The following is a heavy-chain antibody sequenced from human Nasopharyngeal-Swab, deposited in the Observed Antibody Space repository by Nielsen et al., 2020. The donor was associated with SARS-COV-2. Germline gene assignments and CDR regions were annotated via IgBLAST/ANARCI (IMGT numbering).Heavy chain of an antibody. CDR2: ISYDGSLK. Sequence: GESLKISCAASGFTFRNYALHWVRQAPGKGLEWVAVISYDGSLKYYANSVKGRFSISRDNSRNTLYLHMNSLRTDDTGVFYCATEGGSTDFNYWGRGTLVTVSS. D-gene: IGHD3-16*01. CDR3: ATEGGSTDFNY. V-gene: IGHV3-30-3*01. CDR1: GFTFRNYA. J-gene: IGHJ4*02.